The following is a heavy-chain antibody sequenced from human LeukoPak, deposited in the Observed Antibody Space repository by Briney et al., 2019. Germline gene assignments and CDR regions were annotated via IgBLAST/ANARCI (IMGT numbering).Heavy chain of an antibody. J-gene: IGHJ4*02. D-gene: IGHD3-9*01. CDR3: AGHHFEWLSPYYFDY. Sequence: PSETLSLTCTVSGGSISSYYWSWIRQPPGKGLEWIGYIYYSGSTNYNPSLKSRVTISVDTPKNQFSLKLSSVTAADTAVYYCAGHHFEWLSPYYFDYWGQGTLVTVSS. CDR2: IYYSGST. CDR1: GGSISSYY. V-gene: IGHV4-59*01.